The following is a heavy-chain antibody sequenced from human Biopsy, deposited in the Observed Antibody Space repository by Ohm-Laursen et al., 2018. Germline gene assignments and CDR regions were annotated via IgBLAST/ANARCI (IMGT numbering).Heavy chain of an antibody. Sequence: SETLSLTCTVSGDSISSYYWSWIRQSPGQGLEYIGFIYSGGNTNYNPSLKNRVTMSVDTSKNQFYLKLYSVTAADTAVYYCARGRRTGGWPYFDNWGQGALVIVSP. J-gene: IGHJ4*02. CDR3: ARGRRTGGWPYFDN. CDR1: GDSISSYY. CDR2: IYSGGNT. D-gene: IGHD6-19*01. V-gene: IGHV4-59*01.